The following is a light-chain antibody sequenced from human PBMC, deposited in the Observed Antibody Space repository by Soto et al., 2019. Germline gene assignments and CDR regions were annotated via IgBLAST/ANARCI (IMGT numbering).Light chain of an antibody. Sequence: DIQMTQSQFSLSASVGDRVTITCRASQGISNQLDWFQQKPGKAPKTLIYDASSLHSGVPSKFSGSGSGTDFTLTISSLQPEDVATYYCQHWSFGQGTKVDIK. CDR2: DAS. V-gene: IGKV1-16*02. J-gene: IGKJ1*01. CDR3: QHWS. CDR1: QGISNQ.